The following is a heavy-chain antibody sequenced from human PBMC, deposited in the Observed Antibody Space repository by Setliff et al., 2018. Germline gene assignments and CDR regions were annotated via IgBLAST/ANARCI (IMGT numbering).Heavy chain of an antibody. CDR2: ISRDSLHI. CDR3: ARSENCYATHCSPYDY. V-gene: IGHV3-21*01. Sequence: GGSLRLSCVGSGFTFGIYTMNWIRQAPGKGLEWVSSISRDSLHIYYADSLKGRFTISRDNAEDSLYLQMNSLRAEDTAVYFCARSENCYATHCSPYDYWGQGALVTVSS. J-gene: IGHJ4*02. CDR1: GFTFGIYT. D-gene: IGHD2-15*01.